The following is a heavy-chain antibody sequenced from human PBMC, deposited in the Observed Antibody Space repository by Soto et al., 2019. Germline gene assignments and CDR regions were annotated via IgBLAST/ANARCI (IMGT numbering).Heavy chain of an antibody. Sequence: GGSLRLSCAASGFTFSDYGIDWIRQAPGKGLEWVAVISHEGGTQYYADSVRGRFSTSRDSTRNSLYLNMDSLSVEDTATYYCVRGTPTPGLDIWGRGTTVTVSS. J-gene: IGHJ6*02. CDR3: VRGTPTPGLDI. D-gene: IGHD1-1*01. CDR1: GFTFSDYG. CDR2: ISHEGGTQ. V-gene: IGHV3-33*08.